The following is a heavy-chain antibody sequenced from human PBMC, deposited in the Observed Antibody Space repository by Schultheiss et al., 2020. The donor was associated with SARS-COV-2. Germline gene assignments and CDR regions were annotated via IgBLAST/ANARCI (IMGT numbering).Heavy chain of an antibody. J-gene: IGHJ4*02. D-gene: IGHD3-3*01. CDR3: ARDFITIFDLGY. V-gene: IGHV3-33*08. Sequence: GESLKISCAASGFTFSSYGMHWVRQAPGKGLEWVAVIWYDGSNKYYADSVKGRFTISRDNYKNTLYLQMNSLRAEDTAVYYCARDFITIFDLGYWGQGTLVTVSS. CDR2: IWYDGSNK. CDR1: GFTFSSYG.